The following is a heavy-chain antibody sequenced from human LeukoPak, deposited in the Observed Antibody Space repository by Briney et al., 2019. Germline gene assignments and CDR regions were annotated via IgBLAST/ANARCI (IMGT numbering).Heavy chain of an antibody. D-gene: IGHD1-26*01. V-gene: IGHV3-73*01. CDR1: GFTFSGSA. J-gene: IGHJ6*02. Sequence: PGGSLRLSCAASGFTFSGSAMHWVRQASGKGLEWVGRIRSKANSYATAYAASVKGRFTISRDDSKNTAYLQMNSLRAEVTAVYYCANSGPFIYYYGMDVWGQGTTVTVSS. CDR3: ANSGPFIYYYGMDV. CDR2: IRSKANSYAT.